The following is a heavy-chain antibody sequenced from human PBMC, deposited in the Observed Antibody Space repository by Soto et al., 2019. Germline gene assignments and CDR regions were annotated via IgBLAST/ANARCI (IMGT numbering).Heavy chain of an antibody. Sequence: QVQLQESGPGLVKPSQTLSLTCTVSGGSISSGDYYWSWIRQPPGKGLEWIGYIYYSGSTYYNPSLKRRVTISVDTSKNQFSLKLSAVTAADTAVYYCARVRVVGRGFDPWGQGTLVTVSS. CDR3: ARVRVVGRGFDP. V-gene: IGHV4-30-4*01. D-gene: IGHD2-15*01. CDR1: GGSISSGDYY. CDR2: IYYSGST. J-gene: IGHJ5*02.